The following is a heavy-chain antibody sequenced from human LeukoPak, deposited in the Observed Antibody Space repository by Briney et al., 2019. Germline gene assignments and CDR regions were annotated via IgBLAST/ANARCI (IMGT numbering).Heavy chain of an antibody. CDR1: GFTFSHYD. CDR2: ISGSGGST. V-gene: IGHV3-23*01. Sequence: GGSLRLSCAASGFTFSHYDISWVRQAPGKGLEWVSGISGSGGSTYYADSVKGRFTISRDNSKNTLYLQMNSLRAEDTAVYYCGRIVTYYYDSSGSPDYWGQGTLVTVSS. J-gene: IGHJ4*02. CDR3: GRIVTYYYDSSGSPDY. D-gene: IGHD3-22*01.